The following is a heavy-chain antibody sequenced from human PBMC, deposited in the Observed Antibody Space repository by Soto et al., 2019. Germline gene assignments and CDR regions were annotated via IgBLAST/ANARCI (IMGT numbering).Heavy chain of an antibody. CDR3: MQTTGLPGFAF. V-gene: IGHV3-53*01. CDR1: GFTVSSKY. J-gene: IGHJ4*02. CDR2: IYVGGTT. Sequence: VQLVESGGGLIQPGGSLRLSCAASGFTVSSKYMTWVRQAPGTGLEWVSVIYVGGTTYYADSVKGRFTISRYLSKNTLYLQMSSPRAADTAVYYCMQTTGLPGFAFWCPGALVTVSS. D-gene: IGHD1-1*01.